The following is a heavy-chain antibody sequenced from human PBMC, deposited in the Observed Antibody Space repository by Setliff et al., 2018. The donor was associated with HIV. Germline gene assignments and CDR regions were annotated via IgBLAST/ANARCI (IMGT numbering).Heavy chain of an antibody. D-gene: IGHD2-15*01. V-gene: IGHV1-24*01. CDR1: GYTLTELS. Sequence: GASVKVSCKVSGYTLTELSRHWVRQAPGKGLEWMGSFDPEDGETIYAQKFQGRVTITRDTSASTAYMELSSLRPEDTAVYYCALPYCSGGNCWSSASLPPAGWFDPWGQGTLVTVSS. CDR2: FDPEDGET. J-gene: IGHJ5*02. CDR3: ALPYCSGGNCWSSASLPPAGWFDP.